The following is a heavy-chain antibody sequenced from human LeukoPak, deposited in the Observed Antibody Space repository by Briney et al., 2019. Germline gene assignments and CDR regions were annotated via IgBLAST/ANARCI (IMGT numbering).Heavy chain of an antibody. J-gene: IGHJ5*02. CDR3: ARASRIAAAGTNNWFDP. CDR2: IYYSGST. Sequence: PSQTLSLTCTVSGGSISSGGYYWSWIRQHPGKGLEWIGYIYYSGSTYYNPSLKSRVTISVDTSKNQFSLKLSSVTAADTAVYYCARASRIAAAGTNNWFDPWGQGTLVTVSS. CDR1: GGSISSGGYY. D-gene: IGHD6-13*01. V-gene: IGHV4-31*03.